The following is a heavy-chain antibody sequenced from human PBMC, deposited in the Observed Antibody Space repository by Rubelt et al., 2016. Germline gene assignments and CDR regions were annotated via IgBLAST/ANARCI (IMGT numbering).Heavy chain of an antibody. V-gene: IGHV1-69*06. D-gene: IGHD2-8*01. CDR1: GGTFRSYA. J-gene: IGHJ4*02. CDR3: ARAQRIRLLMVYAPTFDY. Sequence: QVQLVQSGAEVKKPGSSVKVSCKASGGTFRSYAISWVRQAPGQGLEWMGGIIPIFGTAPYAQKFQGRVTITRDTSASTAYMELSSLRSEDTAVYYCARAQRIRLLMVYAPTFDYWGQGTLVTVSS. CDR2: IIPIFGTA.